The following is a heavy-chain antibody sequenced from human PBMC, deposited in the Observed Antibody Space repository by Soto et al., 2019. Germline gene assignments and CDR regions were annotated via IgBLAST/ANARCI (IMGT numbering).Heavy chain of an antibody. D-gene: IGHD2-15*01. J-gene: IGHJ5*02. CDR1: GFTFSSYS. V-gene: IGHV3-21*01. CDR2: ISSSSSYI. Sequence: GGSLRLSCAASGFTFSSYSMNWVRQAPGKELEWVSSISSSSSYIYYADSVKGRFTISRDNAKNSLYLQMNSLRAEDTAVYYCARIGYCSGGSCYNWFDPWGQGTLVTVSS. CDR3: ARIGYCSGGSCYNWFDP.